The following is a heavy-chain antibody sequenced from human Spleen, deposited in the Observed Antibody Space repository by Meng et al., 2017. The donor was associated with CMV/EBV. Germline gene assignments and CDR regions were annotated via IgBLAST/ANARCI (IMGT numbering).Heavy chain of an antibody. D-gene: IGHD6-19*01. J-gene: IGHJ4*02. V-gene: IGHV6-1*01. Sequence: AISGDSVSGNSAAWNWIGQSSSGDLEWLGRTYYRSKWYNDYAVSVKSRITINPDTSKNQFSLQLNSVTPEDTAVYYCARGGFNNGWAWGQGTLVTVSS. CDR1: GDSVSGNSAA. CDR3: ARGGFNNGWA. CDR2: TYYRSKWYN.